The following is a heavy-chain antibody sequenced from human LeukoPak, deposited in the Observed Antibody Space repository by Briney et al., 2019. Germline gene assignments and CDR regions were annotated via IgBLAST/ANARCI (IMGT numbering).Heavy chain of an antibody. J-gene: IGHJ4*02. CDR3: ARAGYCSSTSCYAFNFDY. D-gene: IGHD2-2*03. Sequence: ASVKVSCKASGYTFTSYAMNWVRQAPGQGLERMGWINTNTGNPTYAQGFTGRFVFSLDTSVSTAYLQISSLKAEDTAVYYCARAGYCSSTSCYAFNFDYWGQGTLVTVSS. V-gene: IGHV7-4-1*02. CDR1: GYTFTSYA. CDR2: INTNTGNP.